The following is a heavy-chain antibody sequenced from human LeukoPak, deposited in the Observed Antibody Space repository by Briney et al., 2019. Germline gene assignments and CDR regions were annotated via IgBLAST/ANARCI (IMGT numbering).Heavy chain of an antibody. CDR3: ARNPPYDSSGYPNWFDP. D-gene: IGHD3-22*01. J-gene: IGHJ5*02. V-gene: IGHV5-51*01. CDR1: GYSFTSYW. CDR2: IYPGDSDT. Sequence: GESLKISCKGSGYSFTSYWIGWVRQMPGKGLEWMGIIYPGDSDTRYSPSFQGQVTISADKSISTAYLQWSSLKASDTAMYYCARNPPYDSSGYPNWFDPWGQGTLVTVSS.